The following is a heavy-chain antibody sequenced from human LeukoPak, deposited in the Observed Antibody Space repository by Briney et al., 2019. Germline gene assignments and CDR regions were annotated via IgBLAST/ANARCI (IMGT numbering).Heavy chain of an antibody. J-gene: IGHJ4*02. D-gene: IGHD6-19*01. CDR2: IYTSGST. V-gene: IGHV4-4*07. CDR1: GGSISSYY. CDR3: ARGRYSSGWIDY. Sequence: SETLSPTCTVSGGSISSYYWSWIRQPAGKGLEWIGRIYTSGSTNYNPSLKSRVTMSVDTSKNQFSLKLSSVTAADTAVYYCARGRYSSGWIDYWGRGTLVTVSS.